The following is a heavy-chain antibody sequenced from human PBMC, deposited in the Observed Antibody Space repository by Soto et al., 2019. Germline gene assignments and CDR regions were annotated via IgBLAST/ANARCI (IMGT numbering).Heavy chain of an antibody. V-gene: IGHV3-23*01. Sequence: EVQVLESGGGLVQPGGSLRLSCAATGFTFSDFAMSWVRQAPGKGLEWVSRIYGGGNGPHYADSVKGVVTISRDNSKITLYLQMNSLRAEDRAVYYCSKMERMDPWAYSFDYWGQGTLVTVSS. CDR2: IYGGGNGP. J-gene: IGHJ4*02. CDR3: SKMERMDPWAYSFDY. D-gene: IGHD1-26*01. CDR1: GFTFSDFA.